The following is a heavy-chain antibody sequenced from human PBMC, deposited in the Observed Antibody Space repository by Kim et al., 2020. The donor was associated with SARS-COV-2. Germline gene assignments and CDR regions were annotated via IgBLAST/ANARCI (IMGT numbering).Heavy chain of an antibody. V-gene: IGHV4-34*01. D-gene: IGHD2-2*01. CDR3: ARGSTPFDY. Sequence: SETLSLTCAVYGGSFSGYYWSWIRQPPGKGLEWIGEINHSGSTNYNPSLKSRVTISVDTSKNQFSLKLSSVTAADTAVYYCARGSTPFDYWGQGTLVTVS. CDR2: INHSGST. J-gene: IGHJ4*02. CDR1: GGSFSGYY.